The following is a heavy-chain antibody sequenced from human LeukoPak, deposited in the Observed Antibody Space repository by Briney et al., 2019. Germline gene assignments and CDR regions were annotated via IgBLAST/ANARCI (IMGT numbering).Heavy chain of an antibody. D-gene: IGHD7-27*01. V-gene: IGHV3-48*02. Sequence: GGSLRLSCSASGFTFSNNAMHWVRQAPGKGLEWISYISISSDKIYYADSVRGRFTISRDNAKNSLYLQMNSLRDEDTAVYSCAREAYWGSSGKGFDSWGQGTLVTVSS. CDR2: ISISSDKI. CDR3: AREAYWGSSGKGFDS. CDR1: GFTFSNNA. J-gene: IGHJ4*02.